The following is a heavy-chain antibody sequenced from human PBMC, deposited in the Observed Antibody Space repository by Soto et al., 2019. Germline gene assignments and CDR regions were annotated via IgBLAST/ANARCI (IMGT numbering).Heavy chain of an antibody. CDR1: GGSISSGGYY. J-gene: IGHJ6*02. CDR3: ARAVVVPAADTYYYYGMDV. D-gene: IGHD2-2*01. V-gene: IGHV4-31*03. Sequence: TLSLTCTVSGGSISSGGYYWSWIRQHPGKGLEWIGYIYYSGSTYYNPSLKSRVTISVDTSKNQFSLKLSSVTAADTAVYYCARAVVVPAADTYYYYGMDVWGQGTTVTVSS. CDR2: IYYSGST.